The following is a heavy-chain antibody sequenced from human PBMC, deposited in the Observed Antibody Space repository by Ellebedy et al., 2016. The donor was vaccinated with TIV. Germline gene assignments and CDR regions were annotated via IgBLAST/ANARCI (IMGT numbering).Heavy chain of an antibody. CDR2: IRSKAYGGTT. J-gene: IGHJ4*02. CDR3: TRVVGSWEDPYYFDY. V-gene: IGHV3-49*03. D-gene: IGHD6-13*01. CDR1: GFTFGDYA. Sequence: GESLKISXTASGFTFGDYAMSWFRQAPGKGLEWVGFIRSKAYGGTTEYAASVKGRFTISRDDSKSIAYLQMNSLKTEDTAVYYCTRVVGSWEDPYYFDYWGQGTLVTVSS.